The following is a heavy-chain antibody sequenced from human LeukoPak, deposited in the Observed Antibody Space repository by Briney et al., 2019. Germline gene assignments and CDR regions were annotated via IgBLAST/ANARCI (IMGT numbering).Heavy chain of an antibody. CDR3: ATVPLSRSPGFWGGYYIPDY. J-gene: IGHJ4*02. V-gene: IGHV1-69*13. CDR1: GGTFSSYA. Sequence: ASVKVSCTASGGTFSSYAISWVRQAPGQGLEWMGGIIPIFGTANYAQKFQGRVTITADESTSTAYMELSSLRSEDTAVYYCATVPLSRSPGFWGGYYIPDYWGQGTLVTVSS. CDR2: IIPIFGTA. D-gene: IGHD3-3*01.